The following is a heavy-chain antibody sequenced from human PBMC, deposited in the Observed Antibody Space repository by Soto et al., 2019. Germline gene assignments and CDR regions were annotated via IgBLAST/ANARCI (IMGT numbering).Heavy chain of an antibody. J-gene: IGHJ3*02. CDR1: EGTFSTYS. D-gene: IGHD2-21*01. Sequence: QVQLVQSGAEVKKPGSSVKVSCKDSEGTFSTYSMFWVRQAPGQGLEWMGRIIPMLGIRNYAQRFQDRVTITADKSTATAHMELSSLRSEDTALYYCTIGSWSGEVFDIWGQGTMVTVS. V-gene: IGHV1-69*02. CDR2: IIPMLGIR. CDR3: TIGSWSGEVFDI.